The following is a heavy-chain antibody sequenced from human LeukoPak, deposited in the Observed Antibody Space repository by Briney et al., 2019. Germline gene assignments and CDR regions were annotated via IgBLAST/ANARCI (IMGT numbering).Heavy chain of an antibody. CDR2: INTNTGNP. CDR1: GYTFTNYA. V-gene: IGHV7-4-1*02. CDR3: ARDPPWLAAEVDAFDI. Sequence: ASVKVSCKASGYTFTNYAINWVRQAPGQGLEWMGWINTNTGNPTYAQGFTGRFVFSLDTSVSTAYLQISSLKAEDTAVYYCARDPPWLAAEVDAFDIWGQGTMVTVSS. D-gene: IGHD5-12*01. J-gene: IGHJ3*02.